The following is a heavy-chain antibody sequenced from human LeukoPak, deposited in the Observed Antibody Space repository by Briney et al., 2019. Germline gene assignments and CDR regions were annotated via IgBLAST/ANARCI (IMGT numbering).Heavy chain of an antibody. CDR1: GGSISSYY. CDR2: IYYDGST. D-gene: IGHD3-16*02. V-gene: IGHV4-59*12. Sequence: PSETLSLTCTVSGGSISSYYWSWIRQPPGKGLEWLGYIYYDGSTNYNPSLKSRVTMSVDTPKNQFSLKLSSVTAADTAVYYCARDPTYYDYVWGSYRFDAFDIWGQGTMVTVSS. CDR3: ARDPTYYDYVWGSYRFDAFDI. J-gene: IGHJ3*02.